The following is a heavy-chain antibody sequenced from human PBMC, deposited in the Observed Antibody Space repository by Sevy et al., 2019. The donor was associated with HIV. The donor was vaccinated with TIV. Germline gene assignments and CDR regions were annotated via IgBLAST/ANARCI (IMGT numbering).Heavy chain of an antibody. CDR1: GFTFSSYA. D-gene: IGHD2-15*01. Sequence: GGSLRLSCAASGFTFSSYAMSWVRQAPGKGLEWVSTFSIGGGKINYEDSVKGRFTISRDNSKNTLYLQMNSLRAEDTAVYYCARDGGRKHFDYWGQGTLVTVSS. V-gene: IGHV3-23*02. CDR2: FSIGGGKI. CDR3: ARDGGRKHFDY. J-gene: IGHJ4*02.